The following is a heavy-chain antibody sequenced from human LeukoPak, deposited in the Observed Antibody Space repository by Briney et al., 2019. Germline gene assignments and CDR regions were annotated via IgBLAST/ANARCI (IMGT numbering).Heavy chain of an antibody. CDR2: IRSDGSTI. V-gene: IGHV3-11*01. CDR1: GFSFSDYD. D-gene: IGHD3-22*01. J-gene: IGHJ4*02. CDR3: AREGRGYYGDFDF. Sequence: PGGSLRLSCSASGFSFSDYDMNWIRPAPGKGLDWVSYIRSDGSTIYDAASVRGRFSTSRNNAAQSLFLQMNSLRVDDTAVYYCAREGRGYYGDFDFWGQGTLVTVSS.